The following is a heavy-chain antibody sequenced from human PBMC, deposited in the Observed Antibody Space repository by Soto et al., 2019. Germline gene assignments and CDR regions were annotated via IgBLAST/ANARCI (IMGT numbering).Heavy chain of an antibody. J-gene: IGHJ4*02. Sequence: GGSLRLSCAASGFTFSSYAMTWVRQAPGKGLEWVSTISVSGGGTYYADSVKGRFTISRDNSKNTLYLQMNRLRAEDTAVYYCAKPAEICTGGSCYVGGFDCWGQGTLVTVSS. CDR2: ISVSGGGT. CDR1: GFTFSSYA. D-gene: IGHD2-15*01. V-gene: IGHV3-23*01. CDR3: AKPAEICTGGSCYVGGFDC.